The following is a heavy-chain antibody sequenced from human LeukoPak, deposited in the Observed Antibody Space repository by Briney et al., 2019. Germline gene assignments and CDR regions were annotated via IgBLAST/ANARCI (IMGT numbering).Heavy chain of an antibody. CDR2: IRSKAYGGTT. D-gene: IGHD5-24*01. Sequence: GGSLRLSCTASGFTFGDYAMSWFRQAPGKGLEWVGFIRSKAYGGTTEYAASVKGRFTISRDDSKSIAYLQMNSLKTEDTAVYYCTRGRDGLGSHYYGMDVWGQGTTVTVSS. CDR1: GFTFGDYA. J-gene: IGHJ6*02. V-gene: IGHV3-49*03. CDR3: TRGRDGLGSHYYGMDV.